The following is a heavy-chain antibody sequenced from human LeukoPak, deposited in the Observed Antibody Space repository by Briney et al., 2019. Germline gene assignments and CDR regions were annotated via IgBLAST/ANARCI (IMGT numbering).Heavy chain of an antibody. CDR3: AKRPRDSSGYYLGAFDG. V-gene: IGHV3-23*01. Sequence: GGSLRLSCTASGFTFSTYAMTWVRQAPGKGLDWVSAIGASGADTYNADSAKGRFTVSRDNSKNTLYLQMSSLRADDTAVYFCAKRPRDSSGYYLGAFDGWGQGTTVTVSS. CDR2: IGASGADT. D-gene: IGHD3-22*01. CDR1: GFTFSTYA. J-gene: IGHJ3*01.